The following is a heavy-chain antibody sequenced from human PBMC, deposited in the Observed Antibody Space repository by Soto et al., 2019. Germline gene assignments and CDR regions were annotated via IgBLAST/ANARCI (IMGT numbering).Heavy chain of an antibody. CDR1: GYSFTSYW. V-gene: IGHV5-10-1*01. CDR3: ARHIAVAGPDYYYYGMDV. J-gene: IGHJ6*02. D-gene: IGHD6-19*01. Sequence: GESLKISCNGSGYSFTSYWISWVRQMPGKGLEWMGRIDPSDSYTNYSPSFQGHVTISADKSISTAYLQWSSLKASDTAMYYCARHIAVAGPDYYYYGMDVWGQGTTVTVSS. CDR2: IDPSDSYT.